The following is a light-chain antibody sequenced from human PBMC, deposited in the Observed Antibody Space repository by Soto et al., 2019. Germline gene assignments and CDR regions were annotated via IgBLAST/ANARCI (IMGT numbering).Light chain of an antibody. Sequence: QSALTQPASVSGSLGQSITISCTGTSSDVGAYNYVSWYQQQPGKAPKLMISEVSNRPSGVSNRFSGSKSGNTASLIISGLQDEEEADHYCCSFKSITTYVFGTGTKVTV. CDR3: CSFKSITTYV. J-gene: IGLJ1*01. CDR2: EVS. V-gene: IGLV2-14*01. CDR1: SSDVGAYNY.